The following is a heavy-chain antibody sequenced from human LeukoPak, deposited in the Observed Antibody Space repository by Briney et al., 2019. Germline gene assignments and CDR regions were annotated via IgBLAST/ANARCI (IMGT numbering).Heavy chain of an antibody. D-gene: IGHD3-22*01. CDR2: ISSSSSYI. CDR3: ARDPSSGYSNTHPDY. J-gene: IGHJ4*02. V-gene: IGHV3-21*01. CDR1: GFTFSSYS. Sequence: PGGSLRLSCAASGFTFSSYSMNWVRQAPGKGLEWVSSISSSSSYIYYADSVKGRFTISRGNAKNSLYLQMNSLRAEDTAVYYCARDPSSGYSNTHPDYWGQGTLVTVSS.